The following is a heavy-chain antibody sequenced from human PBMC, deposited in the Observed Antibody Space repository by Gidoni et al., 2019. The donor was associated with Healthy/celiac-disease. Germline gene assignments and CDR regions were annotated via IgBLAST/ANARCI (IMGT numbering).Heavy chain of an antibody. Sequence: QVQLVQSGAEVKKPGSSVKVSCKASGGTFSSYALSWVRQAPGQGLEWMGGIIPIFGTANYAQKFQGRVTITADESTSTAYMELSSLRSEDTAVYYCARDSPGAHDSSGYSPYYFDYWGQGTLVTVSS. CDR2: IIPIFGTA. V-gene: IGHV1-69*01. J-gene: IGHJ4*02. CDR3: ARDSPGAHDSSGYSPYYFDY. D-gene: IGHD3-22*01. CDR1: GGTFSSYA.